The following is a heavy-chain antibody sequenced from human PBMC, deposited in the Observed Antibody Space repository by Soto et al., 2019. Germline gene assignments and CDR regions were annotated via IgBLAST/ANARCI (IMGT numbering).Heavy chain of an antibody. Sequence: EVQLVESGGGLVQPGGSLRLSCAASEFTFSGRSVHWVRQAPGKGLVWVSGIDKVGTDSTYADSVKGRFTSSRDNAKNTGYTQKHLLRVEGKVIYYCARGWVRPDGWGKGNTVTVSS. CDR2: IDKVGTDS. CDR1: EFTFSGRS. J-gene: IGHJ6*01. V-gene: IGHV3-74*01. CDR3: ARGWVRPDG.